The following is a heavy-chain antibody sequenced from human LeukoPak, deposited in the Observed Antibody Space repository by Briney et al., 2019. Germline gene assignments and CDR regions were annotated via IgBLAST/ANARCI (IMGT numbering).Heavy chain of an antibody. Sequence: GGSLRLSCAASGFTFSSYDMHWVRQATGKGLEWVSAIGTAGDPYYPGSVKGRFTISRENAKNSLSLQMISLRAGDTAVYYCARGLRYCSGGSCYNSDAFDIWGQGTMVTVSS. CDR3: ARGLRYCSGGSCYNSDAFDI. D-gene: IGHD2-15*01. CDR1: GFTFSSYD. V-gene: IGHV3-13*05. CDR2: IGTAGDP. J-gene: IGHJ3*02.